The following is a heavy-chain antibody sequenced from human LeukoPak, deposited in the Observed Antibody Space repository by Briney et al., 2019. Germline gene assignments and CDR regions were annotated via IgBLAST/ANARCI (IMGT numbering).Heavy chain of an antibody. V-gene: IGHV4-30-2*01. J-gene: IGHJ4*02. D-gene: IGHD1-14*01. CDR3: ARGRNPGY. CDR2: IYHSGST. CDR1: GGSISSGGYY. Sequence: NPSETLSLTCTVSGGSISSGGYYWSWIRQPPGKGLEWIGYIYHSGSTYYNPSLKSRVTISVDRSKNQFSLKLSSVTAADTAVYYCARGRNPGYWGQGTLVTVSS.